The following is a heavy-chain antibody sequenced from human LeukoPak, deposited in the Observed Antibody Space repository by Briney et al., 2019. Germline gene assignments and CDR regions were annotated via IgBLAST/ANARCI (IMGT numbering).Heavy chain of an antibody. CDR2: IYPGDSDT. D-gene: IGHD3-22*01. CDR1: GYSFTSYW. CDR3: ARFSELPYVSSGYLDY. Sequence: GESLKISCKGSGYSFTSYWIGWVRQMPGKGLEWMGIIYPGDSDTRYSPSFQGQVTISADKSISTAYLQWSSLKASDTAMYYCARFSELPYVSSGYLDYWGQGTLVTVSS. V-gene: IGHV5-51*01. J-gene: IGHJ4*02.